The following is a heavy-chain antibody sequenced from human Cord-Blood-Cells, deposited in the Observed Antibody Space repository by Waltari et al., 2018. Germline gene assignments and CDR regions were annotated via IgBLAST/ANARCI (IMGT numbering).Heavy chain of an antibody. D-gene: IGHD5-12*01. Sequence: QVQLVESGGGVVQPGRSLRLSCAASGFTFSSYAMHWVRQAPGKGLEWVAVISYDGSNKYYADSVKGRFTIYRDNSKNTLYLQMNSLRAEDTAVYYCARRGRLGHSGYEYYFDYWGQGTLVTVSS. J-gene: IGHJ4*02. V-gene: IGHV3-30*04. CDR1: GFTFSSYA. CDR2: ISYDGSNK. CDR3: ARRGRLGHSGYEYYFDY.